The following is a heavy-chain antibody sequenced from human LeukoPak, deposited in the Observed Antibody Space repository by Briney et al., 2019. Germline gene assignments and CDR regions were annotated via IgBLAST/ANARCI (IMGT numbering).Heavy chain of an antibody. CDR3: AREAPILAYGMDV. V-gene: IGHV4-31*03. Sequence: PSETLSLTYTVSGGSISSGGYYWSWIRQHPGKGLEWIGYIYYSGSTYYNPSLKSRVTISVDTSKNQFSLKLSSVTAADTAVYYCAREAPILAYGMDVWGQGTTVTVSS. CDR1: GGSISSGGYY. J-gene: IGHJ6*02. CDR2: IYYSGST. D-gene: IGHD2-21*01.